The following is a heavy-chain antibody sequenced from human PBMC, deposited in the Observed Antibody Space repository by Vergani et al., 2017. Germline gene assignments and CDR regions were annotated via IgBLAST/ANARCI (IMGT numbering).Heavy chain of an antibody. CDR3: ARSESHYYYYMDV. CDR2: ISYDGSNK. V-gene: IGHV3-30-3*01. Sequence: QVQLVESGGGVVPPGRSLRLSCAASGFTFSSYAMHWVRQAPGKGLEWVAVISYDGSNKYYADSVKGQFTISRDNSKNTLYLQMNSLRAEDTAVYYCARSESHYYYYMDVWGKGTTVTVSS. J-gene: IGHJ6*03. CDR1: GFTFSSYA.